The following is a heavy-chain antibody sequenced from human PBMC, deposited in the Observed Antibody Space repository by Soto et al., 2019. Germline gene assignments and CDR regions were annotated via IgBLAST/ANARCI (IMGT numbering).Heavy chain of an antibody. CDR2: VSPYNGYT. CDR3: ARGGAVASAIDS. Sequence: QVQLVQSGDEVKKPGDSVKVSCKASDNSFSTFDLSWVRQAPGQGLEWMGSVSPYNGYTDYAQNLQGRVTTTTDRDTITAYLELRSLRSDDTAVYYCARGGAVASAIDSWGQGTLVTVSS. V-gene: IGHV1-18*01. J-gene: IGHJ4*02. CDR1: DNSFSTFD. D-gene: IGHD6-19*01.